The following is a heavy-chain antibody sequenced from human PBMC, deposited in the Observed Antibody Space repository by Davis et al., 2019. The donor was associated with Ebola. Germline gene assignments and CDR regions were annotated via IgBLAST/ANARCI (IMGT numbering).Heavy chain of an antibody. J-gene: IGHJ6*02. D-gene: IGHD6-19*01. CDR1: GGTFSSYA. Sequence: AASVKVSCKASGGTFSSYAISWVRQAPGQGLEWMGWISAYNGNTNYAQKLQGRVTMTTDTSTSTAYMELRSLRSDDTAVYYCARDPPGYSSGWYYYYYGMDVWGQGTTVTVSS. CDR2: ISAYNGNT. V-gene: IGHV1-18*01. CDR3: ARDPPGYSSGWYYYYYGMDV.